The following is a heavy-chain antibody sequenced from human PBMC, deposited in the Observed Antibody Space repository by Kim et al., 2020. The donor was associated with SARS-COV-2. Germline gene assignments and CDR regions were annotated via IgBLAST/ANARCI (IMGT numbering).Heavy chain of an antibody. CDR1: GYTFTGYY. CDR3: ARAAWGSGRGGYYMDV. V-gene: IGHV1-2*06. Sequence: ASVKVSCKASGYTFTGYYMHWVRQAPGQGLEWMGRINPNSGGTNYAQKFQGRVTMTRDTSISTAYMELSMLRSDDTAVYYCARAAWGSGRGGYYMDVWGKGTTVTVAS. D-gene: IGHD6-19*01. CDR2: INPNSGGT. J-gene: IGHJ6*03.